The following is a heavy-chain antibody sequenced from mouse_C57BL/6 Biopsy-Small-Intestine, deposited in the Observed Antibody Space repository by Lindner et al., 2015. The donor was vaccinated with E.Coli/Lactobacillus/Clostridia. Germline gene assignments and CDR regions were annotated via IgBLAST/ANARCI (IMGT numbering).Heavy chain of an antibody. J-gene: IGHJ2*01. CDR2: INPNNGGT. V-gene: IGHV1-22*01. CDR3: AAYGYDFDY. Sequence: VQLQESGPELVKPGASVKMSCKASGYTFTDYNIHWVKQSHGKNLEWVGYINPNNGGTSYNQKFKGKATLTVDKSSSTVYMELRSLTSEDSAVYYCAAYGYDFDYWGQGTTLTVSS. CDR1: GYTFTDYN. D-gene: IGHD2-2*01.